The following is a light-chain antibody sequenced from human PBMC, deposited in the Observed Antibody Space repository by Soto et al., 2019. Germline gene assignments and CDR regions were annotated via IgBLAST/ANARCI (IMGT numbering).Light chain of an antibody. CDR3: SSETSSGTLVV. Sequence: QSVLTQPASVSGSPGQSITISCTGTSSDVGGYNYVSWYQQHPGKAPKLMIYDVSNRPSGVSNRFSGSKSGNTASLTISGLQAEDEAAYYCSSETSSGTLVVFGVWPKLTVL. J-gene: IGLJ3*02. CDR2: DVS. V-gene: IGLV2-14*01. CDR1: SSDVGGYNY.